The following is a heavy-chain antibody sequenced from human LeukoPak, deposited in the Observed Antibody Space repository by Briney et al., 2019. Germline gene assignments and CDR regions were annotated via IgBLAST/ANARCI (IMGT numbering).Heavy chain of an antibody. Sequence: PSEILSLTCTASGGSISGYYWSWIRQSPGKGLGWIGYIYYTGSTNYNPSLKSRVSISVDTSKNQVSLQLSSVTAADTAVYYCARLWFGGGNYSGMGVWGQGTTVTVSS. V-gene: IGHV4-59*01. D-gene: IGHD3-10*01. CDR3: ARLWFGGGNYSGMGV. CDR1: GGSISGYY. J-gene: IGHJ6*02. CDR2: IYYTGST.